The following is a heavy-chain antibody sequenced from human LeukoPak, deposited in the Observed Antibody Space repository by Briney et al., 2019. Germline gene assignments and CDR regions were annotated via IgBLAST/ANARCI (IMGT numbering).Heavy chain of an antibody. V-gene: IGHV4-59*05. J-gene: IGHJ4*02. Sequence: SETLSLTCTVSGGSISSYYWSWIRQPPGKGLEWIGSIYYSGSTYYNPSLKSRVTISVDTSKNQFSLKLSSVTAADTTVYYCASQTGYSYGSLYYFDYWGQGTLVTVSS. CDR3: ASQTGYSYGSLYYFDY. CDR2: IYYSGST. D-gene: IGHD5-18*01. CDR1: GGSISSYY.